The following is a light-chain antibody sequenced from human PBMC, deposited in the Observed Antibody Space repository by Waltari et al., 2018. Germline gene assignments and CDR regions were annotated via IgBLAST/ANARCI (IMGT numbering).Light chain of an antibody. CDR1: SSNLGINY. CDR3: VAWDDRLRGRV. V-gene: IGLV1-47*01. J-gene: IGLJ3*02. CDR2: RDN. Sequence: QSVLTQPPSASGTPGQRVTISCSGSSSNLGINYVYWYQHFPGSAPKLLIYRDNQRPSGVPDRFSGSKSGSSASLAISGPRSEDEGDYYCVAWDDRLRGRVFGGGTKLTVL.